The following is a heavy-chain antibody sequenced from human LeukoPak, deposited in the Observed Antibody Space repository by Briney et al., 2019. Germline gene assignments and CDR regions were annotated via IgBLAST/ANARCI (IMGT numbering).Heavy chain of an antibody. CDR3: ARASRGYYFDY. D-gene: IGHD3-10*01. CDR2: IYYSGST. J-gene: IGHJ4*02. CDR1: GGSINSYY. V-gene: IGHV4-59*12. Sequence: SETLSLTCTVSGGSINSYYWSWIRQPPGKGLEWIGYIYYSGSTNYNPSLKSRVTISVDTSKNQFSLKLSSVTAADTAVYYCARASRGYYFDYWGQGTLVTVSS.